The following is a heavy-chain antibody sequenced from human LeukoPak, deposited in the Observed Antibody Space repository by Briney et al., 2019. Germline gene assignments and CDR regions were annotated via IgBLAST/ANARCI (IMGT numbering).Heavy chain of an antibody. CDR2: ISGSGGST. Sequence: GGSLRLSCAASGFTFSSYAMSWVRQAPGKGLEWVSAISGSGGSTYYADSVKGRFIISRDNSKNTLYLQMNSLRAEDAAVYYCAKEMIVVVPAAIYPFDYWGQGTLVTVSS. D-gene: IGHD2-2*02. CDR1: GFTFSSYA. J-gene: IGHJ4*02. CDR3: AKEMIVVVPAAIYPFDY. V-gene: IGHV3-23*01.